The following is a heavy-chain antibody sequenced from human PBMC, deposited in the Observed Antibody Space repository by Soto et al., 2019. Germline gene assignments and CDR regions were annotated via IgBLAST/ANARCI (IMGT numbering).Heavy chain of an antibody. V-gene: IGHV1-18*04. CDR3: AREINFRDYDFWSGPSYYYYGMDG. CDR2: ISAYNGNT. Sequence: QVQLVQSGAEVKKPGASVKVSCKASGYTFTSYGISWVRQAPGQGLEWMGWISAYNGNTNYAQKLQGRVTMTTDTSTSTAYMERRSLRSDDTAVYYGAREINFRDYDFWSGPSYYYYGMDGWGQGTTVTVSS. CDR1: GYTFTSYG. J-gene: IGHJ6*02. D-gene: IGHD3-3*01.